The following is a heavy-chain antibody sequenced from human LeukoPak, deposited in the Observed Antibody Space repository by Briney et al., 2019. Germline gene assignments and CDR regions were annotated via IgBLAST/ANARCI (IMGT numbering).Heavy chain of an antibody. J-gene: IGHJ6*03. D-gene: IGHD3-16*01. CDR3: ARETSQKGAHYMDV. Sequence: SETLSLTCTVSGGPISSYYWSWIRQPPGKGLEWIGYIYYSGSTNYNPSLKSRVTISVDTSKNQFSLKLSSVTAADTAVYYCARETSQKGAHYMDVWGKGTTVTISS. CDR2: IYYSGST. CDR1: GGPISSYY. V-gene: IGHV4-59*01.